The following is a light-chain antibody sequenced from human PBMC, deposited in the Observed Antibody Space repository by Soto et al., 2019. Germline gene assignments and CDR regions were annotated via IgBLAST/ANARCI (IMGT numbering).Light chain of an antibody. V-gene: IGKV3-15*01. J-gene: IGKJ1*01. CDR2: GAS. CDR3: QQYNNWWT. Sequence: EIVMTQSPATLSVSPGERATLSCRASQSVNSNLAWYQQKPGQAPRLLISGASTRATGIPARFSGSGSETEFTLTTSSLQSEDFAVDYCQQYNNWWTFGQGTKVEMK. CDR1: QSVNSN.